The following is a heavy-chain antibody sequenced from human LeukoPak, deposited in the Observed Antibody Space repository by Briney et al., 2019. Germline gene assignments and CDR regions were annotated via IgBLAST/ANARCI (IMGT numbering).Heavy chain of an antibody. CDR1: GFTFSIYG. Sequence: PGRSLRLSCAASGFTFSIYGMHWVRQAPGKGLEWVAVISYDGSNKFYPDSVKGRFTISRDNSNLYLQMNSLRAEDTAVYYCAKDGKKWQEPLESWGQGTLVIVSS. J-gene: IGHJ4*02. D-gene: IGHD1-14*01. V-gene: IGHV3-30*18. CDR3: AKDGKKWQEPLES. CDR2: ISYDGSNK.